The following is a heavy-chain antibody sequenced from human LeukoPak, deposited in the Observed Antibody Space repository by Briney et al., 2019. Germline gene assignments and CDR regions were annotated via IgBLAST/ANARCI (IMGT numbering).Heavy chain of an antibody. Sequence: GGSLRLSCAASGFTFSSYDMHWVRQATGKGLEWVPAIGTAGDTYYPGSVKGRFTISRENAKNSLYLQMNSLRAGDTAVYYCARAEPAAITGYYYYGMDVWGQGTTVTVSS. V-gene: IGHV3-13*01. CDR3: ARAEPAAITGYYYYGMDV. CDR1: GFTFSSYD. D-gene: IGHD2-2*01. CDR2: IGTAGDT. J-gene: IGHJ6*02.